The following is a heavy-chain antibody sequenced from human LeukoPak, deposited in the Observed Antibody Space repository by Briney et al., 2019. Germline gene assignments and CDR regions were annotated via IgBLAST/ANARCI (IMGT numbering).Heavy chain of an antibody. CDR3: AKDPRELHPRPDAFDI. CDR2: ISGSGGST. CDR1: GFTFSSYA. V-gene: IGHV3-23*01. D-gene: IGHD1-26*01. Sequence: SGGSLRLSCAASGFTFSSYAMSWVRQAPGKGLEWVSAISGSGGSTYYADSVKGRFTISRDNSKNTLYLQMNSLRAEDTAVYYCAKDPRELHPRPDAFDIWGQGTMVTVSS. J-gene: IGHJ3*02.